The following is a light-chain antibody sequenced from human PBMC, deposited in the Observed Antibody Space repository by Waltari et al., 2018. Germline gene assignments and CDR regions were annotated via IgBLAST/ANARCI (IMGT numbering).Light chain of an antibody. V-gene: IGLV3-19*01. CDR2: GKN. CDR1: SLSTSY. J-gene: IGLJ2*01. CDR3: SSRDSSASHVL. Sequence: SSELTQDPAVSVAFGQTVRITCQGASLSTSYASWYQQKSGQAPILVLFGKNKRPSGIPDRFSGYNSETTTSLTITGAQAEDEADYYCSSRDSSASHVLFAGGTKLTVL.